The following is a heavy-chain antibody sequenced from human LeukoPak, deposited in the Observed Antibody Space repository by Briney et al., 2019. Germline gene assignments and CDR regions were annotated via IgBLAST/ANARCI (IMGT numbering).Heavy chain of an antibody. CDR1: GYTFTGYY. D-gene: IGHD3-10*01. CDR3: ARDNGDTMLRGVRWYFDN. CDR2: INPNSGGT. V-gene: IGHV1-2*02. J-gene: IGHJ4*02. Sequence: ASVKVSCKASGYTFTGYYMHWVRQAPGQGLEWMGWINPNSGGTNYVQKFQGGVTMTRDTSINTAYMELSRLRSDDTAVYYCARDNGDTMLRGVRWYFDNWGQGTLVTVSS.